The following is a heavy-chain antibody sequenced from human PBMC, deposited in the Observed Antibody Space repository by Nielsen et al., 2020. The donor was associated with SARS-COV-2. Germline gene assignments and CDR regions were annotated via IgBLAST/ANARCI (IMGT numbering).Heavy chain of an antibody. CDR2: ITPNNGNV. Sequence: ASVKVSCKASDNTFFSYSIIWVRQAPGQGLEWMGRITPNNGNVKYAQNLQDRVTMTADAPTTTVYMDLRRLRFDDTAVYYCARVASGVVPGPLGIGMWYSYYYMDVWGKGTTVTVSS. V-gene: IGHV1-18*04. J-gene: IGHJ6*03. D-gene: IGHD2-2*01. CDR1: DNTFFSYS. CDR3: ARVASGVVPGPLGIGMWYSYYYMDV.